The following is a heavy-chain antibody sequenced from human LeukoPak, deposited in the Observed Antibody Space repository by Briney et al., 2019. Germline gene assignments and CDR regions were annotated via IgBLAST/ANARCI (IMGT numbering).Heavy chain of an antibody. Sequence: SETLSLTCTVSGGSISSSSYYWGWIRQPPGKGLEWIGSIYYSGSTYYNPSLKSRVTISVDTSKNQFSLKLSSVTAADTAVYYCARDTGATIFGVVIPGYYFDYWGQGTLVTVSS. D-gene: IGHD3-3*01. CDR3: ARDTGATIFGVVIPGYYFDY. V-gene: IGHV4-39*07. J-gene: IGHJ4*02. CDR2: IYYSGST. CDR1: GGSISSSSYY.